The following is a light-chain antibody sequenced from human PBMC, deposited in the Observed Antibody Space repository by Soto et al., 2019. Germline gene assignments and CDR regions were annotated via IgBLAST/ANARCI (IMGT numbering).Light chain of an antibody. Sequence: QSALTQPASVSGSPGQSITISCTGTSSDVGGYNSVSWYQQHPGKAPKLMIYDVNNRPSGVSNRFSGSKSGNTASLTISGLQAEDEADYYCSSYTSSTTLLFGGGTKLT. CDR1: SSDVGGYNS. CDR3: SSYTSSTTLL. CDR2: DVN. V-gene: IGLV2-14*03. J-gene: IGLJ2*01.